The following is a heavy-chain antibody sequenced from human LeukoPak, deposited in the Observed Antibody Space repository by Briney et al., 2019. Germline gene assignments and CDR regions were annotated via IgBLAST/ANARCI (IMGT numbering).Heavy chain of an antibody. D-gene: IGHD5-24*01. Sequence: GGSLRLSCAVSGFTFRNYLMHWVRQPPGQGLVWVSRINQDESRAYADSVKGRFTVSRDNAKNMLYLQLNGLRAADTAVYFCGRGGDGIDVWGQGTTVIVSS. CDR3: GRGGDGIDV. J-gene: IGHJ3*01. V-gene: IGHV3-74*01. CDR2: INQDESRA. CDR1: GFTFRNYL.